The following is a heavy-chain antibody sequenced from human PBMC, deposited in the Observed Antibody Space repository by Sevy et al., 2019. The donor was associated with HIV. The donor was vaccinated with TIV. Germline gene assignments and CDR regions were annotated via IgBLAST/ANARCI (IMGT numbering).Heavy chain of an antibody. J-gene: IGHJ6*02. Sequence: ASVKVSCKASGFTFTSSAVQWVRQARGQRLEWIGWIVVGSGNTNYAQKFQERVTITRDMSTSTAYMGLGSLRSEDTAVYYCAADHPEGSGSGYVSYYYYYYGMDVWGQGTTVTVSS. CDR2: IVVGSGNT. CDR3: AADHPEGSGSGYVSYYYYYYGMDV. CDR1: GFTFTSSA. V-gene: IGHV1-58*01. D-gene: IGHD3-10*01.